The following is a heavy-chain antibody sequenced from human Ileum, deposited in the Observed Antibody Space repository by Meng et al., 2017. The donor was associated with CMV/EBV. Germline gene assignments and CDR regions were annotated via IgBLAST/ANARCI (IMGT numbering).Heavy chain of an antibody. Sequence: GESLKISCATSGFTFSSYWMHWLRQPPGKGLEWVSSIKADGTTTDYAESVKGRFTISRDDSTNTLYLEMNSLRAEDTAVYYCAKDHTSRNGIYDGFDVWGQGTMVTVSS. CDR2: IKADGTTT. CDR3: AKDHTSRNGIYDGFDV. D-gene: IGHD2/OR15-2a*01. J-gene: IGHJ3*01. CDR1: GFTFSSYW. V-gene: IGHV3-74*01.